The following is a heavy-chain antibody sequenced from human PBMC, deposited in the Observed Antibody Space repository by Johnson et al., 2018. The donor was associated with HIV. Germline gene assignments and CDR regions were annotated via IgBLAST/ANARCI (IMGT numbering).Heavy chain of an antibody. J-gene: IGHJ3*02. Sequence: VQLVESGGGVVQPGGSLRLSCAASGFTFSSYGMHWVRQAPGKGLEWVAIIRYDGSNKYYADSVKGRFTISRDNRKNTLYMKMNSLIAEDTAVYSCAKYRIRRLPEYSAFDIWGQGTMVTVSS. CDR3: AKYRIRRLPEYSAFDI. CDR1: GFTFSSYG. D-gene: IGHD1-14*01. V-gene: IGHV3-30*02. CDR2: IRYDGSNK.